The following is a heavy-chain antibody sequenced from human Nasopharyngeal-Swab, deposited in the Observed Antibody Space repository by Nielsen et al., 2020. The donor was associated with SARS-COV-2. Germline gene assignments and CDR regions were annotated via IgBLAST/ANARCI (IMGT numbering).Heavy chain of an antibody. V-gene: IGHV3-48*02. CDR2: ITSSSSTR. Sequence: GGSLRLSCAASGFAFTDYSMDWVRQAPGKGLEWVSYITSSSSTRYYADSVKGRFTVSRDNAKNSLYLQMSSLRDEDTAVYYCVGQSPEGYYYYYMDVWGTGTTVAVSS. J-gene: IGHJ6*03. CDR1: GFAFTDYS. CDR3: VGQSPEGYYYYYMDV.